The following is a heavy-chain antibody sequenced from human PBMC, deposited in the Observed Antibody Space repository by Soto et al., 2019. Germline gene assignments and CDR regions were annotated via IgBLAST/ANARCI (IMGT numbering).Heavy chain of an antibody. D-gene: IGHD3-10*01. J-gene: IGHJ4*02. V-gene: IGHV3-48*01. CDR1: GFTFSSYS. CDR3: ARANYYGSPGDFDY. CDR2: ISSSSSTI. Sequence: EVQLVESGGGLVQPGGSLRLSCAASGFTFSSYSMNWVRQAPGKGLEWVSYISSSSSTIYYADSVKGRFTISRDNAKNSLYLQMNSLRAEDTAVYYCARANYYGSPGDFDYWGPGTLVTVSS.